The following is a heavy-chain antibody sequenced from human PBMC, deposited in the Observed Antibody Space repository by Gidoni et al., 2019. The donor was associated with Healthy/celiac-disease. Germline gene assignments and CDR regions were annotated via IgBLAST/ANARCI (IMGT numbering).Heavy chain of an antibody. J-gene: IGHJ3*02. D-gene: IGHD2-21*02. Sequence: EVQLVQSGTEVKKPGASLKISCKGSGYSFTNYWIGWVRQMPGKGLEWMGIIYPGDSDTRYSPSFQGQVTISADKSISTAYLQWSSLKASDTAMYYCARLCGDCYSSNAFDIWGQGAMVTVSS. CDR1: GYSFTNYW. CDR3: ARLCGDCYSSNAFDI. CDR2: IYPGDSDT. V-gene: IGHV5-51*01.